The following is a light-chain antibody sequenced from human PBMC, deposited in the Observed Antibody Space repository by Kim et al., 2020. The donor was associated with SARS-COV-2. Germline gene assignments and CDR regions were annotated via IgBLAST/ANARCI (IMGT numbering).Light chain of an antibody. Sequence: QRVTISCSGSNSNIGSNAVNWYQQLSGTAPKLLVYTNNQRPSGVPDRFSGSRSGTAASLAISGLESEDEADYYCAAWDDTVNGWVFGGGTQLTVL. CDR3: AAWDDTVNGWV. V-gene: IGLV1-44*01. J-gene: IGLJ3*02. CDR2: TNN. CDR1: NSNIGSNA.